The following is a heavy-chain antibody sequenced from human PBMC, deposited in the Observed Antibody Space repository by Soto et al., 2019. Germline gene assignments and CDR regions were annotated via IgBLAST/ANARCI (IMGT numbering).Heavy chain of an antibody. CDR2: ISGSGGST. Sequence: EVQLLESGGGLVQPGGSLRLSCAASGFTFSSYAMSWVRQAPGKGLEWVSAISGSGGSTYYADSVKGRFTISRDNSKNTLYLQMNSLIAEDTAVYYCAKDRCSGGSCYSDYWGQGTLVTVSS. V-gene: IGHV3-23*01. CDR1: GFTFSSYA. CDR3: AKDRCSGGSCYSDY. D-gene: IGHD2-15*01. J-gene: IGHJ4*02.